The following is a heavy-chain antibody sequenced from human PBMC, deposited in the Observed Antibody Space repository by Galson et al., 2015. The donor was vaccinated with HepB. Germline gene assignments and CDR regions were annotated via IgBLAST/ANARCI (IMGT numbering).Heavy chain of an antibody. V-gene: IGHV3-23*01. CDR1: GFTFSNYA. Sequence: SLRLSCAASGFTFSNYAMTWVRQAPGKGLDWVSSISGSDATTYYADSVKGRFIISRDNSKNTLYLQMDNLRADDTARYYCAKGADRYSNYALDYWGQGVLLTVSS. D-gene: IGHD4-11*01. CDR3: AKGADRYSNYALDY. J-gene: IGHJ4*02. CDR2: ISGSDATT.